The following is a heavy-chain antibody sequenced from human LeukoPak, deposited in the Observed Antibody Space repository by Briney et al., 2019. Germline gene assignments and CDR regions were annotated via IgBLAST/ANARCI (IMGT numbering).Heavy chain of an antibody. CDR3: ARVSLGQWLVNAFDI. Sequence: GGSLRLSCAASGFTFSSYDMTWVRQAPGKGLEWVSFISTSSSYIYYADSVKGRFTISRDNAKNSLYLQMNSLRAEDTAVYYCARVSLGQWLVNAFDIWGQGTMVTVSS. J-gene: IGHJ3*02. D-gene: IGHD6-19*01. CDR2: ISTSSSYI. CDR1: GFTFSSYD. V-gene: IGHV3-21*01.